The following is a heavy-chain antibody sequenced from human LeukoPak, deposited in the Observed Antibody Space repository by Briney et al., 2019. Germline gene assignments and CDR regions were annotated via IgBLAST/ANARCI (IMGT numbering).Heavy chain of an antibody. Sequence: PGGSLRLSCAASGFTFSDHHMDWVRQAPGKGPEWVSYISSSSSTIYYADSVKGRFTISRDNAKNSLYLQMNSLRAEDTAVYYCARGSTYYDSSGQVPFDYWGQGTLVTVSS. J-gene: IGHJ4*02. V-gene: IGHV3-48*01. CDR2: ISSSSSTI. CDR3: ARGSTYYDSSGQVPFDY. D-gene: IGHD3-22*01. CDR1: GFTFSDHH.